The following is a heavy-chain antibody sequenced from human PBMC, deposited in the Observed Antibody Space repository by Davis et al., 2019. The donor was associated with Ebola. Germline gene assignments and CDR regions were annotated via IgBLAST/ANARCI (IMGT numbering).Heavy chain of an antibody. CDR1: GFTFSSYG. D-gene: IGHD3-3*01. CDR3: AKSGLSFGVVKYHYGMDV. CDR2: IYSGGST. J-gene: IGHJ6*04. V-gene: IGHV3-NL1*01. Sequence: PSETLSLTCAASGFTFSSYGMHWVRQAPGKGLEWVSVIYSGGSTYYADSVKGRFTISRDNSKNTLYLQMNSLRAEDTAVYYCAKSGLSFGVVKYHYGMDVWGKGTTVTVSS.